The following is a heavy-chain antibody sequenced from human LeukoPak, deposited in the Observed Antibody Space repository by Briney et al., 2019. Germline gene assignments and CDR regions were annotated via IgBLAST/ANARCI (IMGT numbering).Heavy chain of an antibody. CDR2: INPNSGGT. D-gene: IGHD6-13*01. CDR3: ARAPGGSSWLFDY. Sequence: GASVKVSCKASGYTFTGYYMHWVRQAPGQGLEWMGWINPNSGGTNYAQKFQGRATMTRDTSISTAYMELSRLRSDDTAVYYCARAPGGSSWLFDYWGQGTLVTVSS. CDR1: GYTFTGYY. J-gene: IGHJ4*02. V-gene: IGHV1-2*02.